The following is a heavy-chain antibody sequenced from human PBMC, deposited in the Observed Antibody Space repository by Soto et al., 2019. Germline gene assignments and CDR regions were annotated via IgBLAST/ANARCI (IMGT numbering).Heavy chain of an antibody. Sequence: QVQLVQSGAEVQKPGSSVKVSCKASGGTFSSYTISWVRQAPGQGLEWMGRIIPILGIANYAQKFQGRVTITADKSTSTAYMELSSLRSEDTAVYYCGVGFWSGYVVYYMDVWGKGTTVTVSS. J-gene: IGHJ6*03. CDR2: IIPILGIA. D-gene: IGHD3-3*01. V-gene: IGHV1-69*02. CDR3: GVGFWSGYVVYYMDV. CDR1: GGTFSSYT.